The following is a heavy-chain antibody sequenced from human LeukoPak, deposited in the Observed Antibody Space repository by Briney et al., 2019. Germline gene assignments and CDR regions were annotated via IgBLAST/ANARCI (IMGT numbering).Heavy chain of an antibody. CDR1: GFTFSDYY. D-gene: IGHD1-20*01. V-gene: IGHV3-11*04. CDR3: AKDLLVSNNWNVGGNAFDI. J-gene: IGHJ3*02. CDR2: ISSSGSTI. Sequence: PGGSLRLSCAASGFTFSDYYMSWIRQAPGKGLEWVSYISSSGSTIYYADSVKGRFTISRDNAKNSLYLQMNSLRAEDTAVYYCAKDLLVSNNWNVGGNAFDIRGQGTMVTVSS.